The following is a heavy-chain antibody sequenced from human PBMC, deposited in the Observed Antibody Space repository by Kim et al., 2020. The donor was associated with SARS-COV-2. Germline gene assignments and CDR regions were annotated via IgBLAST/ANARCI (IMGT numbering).Heavy chain of an antibody. CDR1: GYTFTGYY. CDR2: INPNSGGT. D-gene: IGHD3-3*01. J-gene: IGHJ6*02. CDR3: ARDITIFGVVIIGATGMDV. Sequence: ASVKVSCKASGYTFTGYYMHWVRQAPGQGLEWMGRINPNSGGTNYAQKFQGRVTMTRDTSISTAYMELSRLRSDDTAVYYCARDITIFGVVIIGATGMDVWGQGTTVTVSS. V-gene: IGHV1-2*06.